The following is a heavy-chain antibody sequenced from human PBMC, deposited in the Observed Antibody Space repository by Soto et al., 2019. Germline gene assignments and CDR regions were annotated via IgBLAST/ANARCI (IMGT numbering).Heavy chain of an antibody. CDR2: TYYRSKWYN. V-gene: IGHV6-1*01. Sequence: PSQTLSLTCAISGDSVSSNSAAWNWIRQSPSRGLEWLGRTYYRSKWYNDYAVSVKSRITINPDTSKNQFSLQLNSVTPEDTAVYYCARDIAARPGDYYYYYGMDVWGQGTTVTAP. CDR3: ARDIAARPGDYYYYYGMDV. CDR1: GDSVSSNSAA. J-gene: IGHJ6*02. D-gene: IGHD6-6*01.